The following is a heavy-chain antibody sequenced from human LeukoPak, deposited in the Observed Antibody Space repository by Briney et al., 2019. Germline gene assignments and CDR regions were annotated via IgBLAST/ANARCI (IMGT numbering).Heavy chain of an antibody. Sequence: PGGSLRLSCAASGFTFSSYSMNWVRQAPGKGLEWVSSISSSSSYIYYADSVKGRFTISRDNAKNSLYLQMNSLRAEDTAVYYCARDKYCGGDCRYYYYYYMDVWGKGTTVTVSS. D-gene: IGHD2-21*02. J-gene: IGHJ6*03. CDR2: ISSSSSYI. V-gene: IGHV3-21*01. CDR3: ARDKYCGGDCRYYYYYYMDV. CDR1: GFTFSSYS.